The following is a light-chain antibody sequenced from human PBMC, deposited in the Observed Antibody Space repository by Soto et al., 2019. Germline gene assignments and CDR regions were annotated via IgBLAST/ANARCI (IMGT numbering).Light chain of an antibody. Sequence: DIHLTQSPSTLSASVGDRVTITCRASQSISSWLAWNQQKPGKAPKLLIYKASTLESGVPSRFSGSGSGTEFTLTISSLQPDDFATYYCQHWVDYMWTFGQGTKVEIK. CDR1: QSISSW. V-gene: IGKV1-5*03. J-gene: IGKJ1*01. CDR2: KAS. CDR3: QHWVDYMWT.